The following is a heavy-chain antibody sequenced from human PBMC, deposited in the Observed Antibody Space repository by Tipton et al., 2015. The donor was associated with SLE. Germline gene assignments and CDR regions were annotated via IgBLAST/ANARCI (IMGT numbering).Heavy chain of an antibody. Sequence: LRLSCTVSGGSISSYYWSWIRQPPGKGLEWIGYIYYSGSTNYNPSLKSRVTISVDTSKNQFSLMLSSVTASDTAVYYCAREYYDFWSGSSGAFDIWGQGTMVTVSS. V-gene: IGHV4-59*01. CDR2: IYYSGST. D-gene: IGHD3-3*01. J-gene: IGHJ3*02. CDR1: GGSISSYY. CDR3: AREYYDFWSGSSGAFDI.